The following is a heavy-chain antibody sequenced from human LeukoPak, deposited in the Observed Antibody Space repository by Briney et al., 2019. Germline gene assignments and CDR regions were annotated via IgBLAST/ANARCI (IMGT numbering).Heavy chain of an antibody. Sequence: PGGSLRLSCAASGFTFSGYGMSWVRQAPGKGLEWVSVISGSGGSTYYADSVKGRFTISRDNSKNTLYLQMNSLRAEDTAVYYCANDIHSGSYLIFDYWGQGTLVTVSS. J-gene: IGHJ4*02. CDR2: ISGSGGST. V-gene: IGHV3-23*01. CDR1: GFTFSGYG. CDR3: ANDIHSGSYLIFDY. D-gene: IGHD1-26*01.